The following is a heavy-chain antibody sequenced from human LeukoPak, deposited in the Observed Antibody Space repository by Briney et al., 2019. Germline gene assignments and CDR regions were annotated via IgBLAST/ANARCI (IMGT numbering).Heavy chain of an antibody. CDR3: ARGFRLSTIEDWFDP. Sequence: ASVKVSCKGSGYTFTSYGISWVRQAPGQGLEWMGWISAYNGNTNYAQKLQGRVTMTTDTSTSTAYMELRSLRSDDTAVYYCARGFRLSTIEDWFDPWGQGTLVTVSS. CDR1: GYTFTSYG. CDR2: ISAYNGNT. V-gene: IGHV1-18*01. D-gene: IGHD1-26*01. J-gene: IGHJ5*02.